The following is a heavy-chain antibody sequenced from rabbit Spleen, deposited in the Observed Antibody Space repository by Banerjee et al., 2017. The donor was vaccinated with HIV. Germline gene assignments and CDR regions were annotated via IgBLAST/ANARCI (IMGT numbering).Heavy chain of an antibody. CDR3: ARDIGGNYYYSL. CDR2: IDPVFGIT. V-gene: IGHV1S7*01. D-gene: IGHD1-1*01. J-gene: IGHJ4*01. Sequence: QLEESAGGLVQPGGSLRLSCKASGFTLSSYYMNWVRQAPGKGLEWIGYIDPVFGITYYANWVNGRFSISRENAQNTVFLQMTSLTAADTATYFCARDIGGNYYYSLWGPGTLVTVS. CDR1: GFTLSSYY.